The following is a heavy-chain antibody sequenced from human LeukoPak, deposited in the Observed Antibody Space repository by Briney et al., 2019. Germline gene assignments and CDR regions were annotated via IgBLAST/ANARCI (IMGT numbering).Heavy chain of an antibody. J-gene: IGHJ4*02. CDR3: TTDYDVLTGYYRLDY. D-gene: IGHD3-9*01. Sequence: GGSLRLSCAASGFTFNDAWMTWVCQVPGQGLEWVGHIKRKSDGGTADYAAPVKGRFTISRDDSKNTLYLQMNSLYTEDKAVYYCTTDYDVLTGYYRLDYWGQGTLVTVSS. CDR2: IKRKSDGGTA. V-gene: IGHV3-15*01. CDR1: GFTFNDAW.